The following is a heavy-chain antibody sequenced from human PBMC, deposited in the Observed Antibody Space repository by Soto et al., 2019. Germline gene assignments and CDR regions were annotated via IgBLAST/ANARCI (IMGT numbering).Heavy chain of an antibody. D-gene: IGHD3-22*01. CDR3: ARVSKVERITMIVVVPPGAFDI. CDR1: GYTFTSYG. Sequence: GGSVKVSCKASGYTFTSYGISWVRQAPGQGLEWMGWISAYNGNTNYAQKLQGRVTMTTDTSTSTAYMELRSLRSDDTAVYYCARVSKVERITMIVVVPPGAFDIWGQGTMVTVSS. V-gene: IGHV1-18*01. J-gene: IGHJ3*02. CDR2: ISAYNGNT.